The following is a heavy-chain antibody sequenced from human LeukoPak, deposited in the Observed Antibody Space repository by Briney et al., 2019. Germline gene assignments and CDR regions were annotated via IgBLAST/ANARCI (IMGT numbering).Heavy chain of an antibody. V-gene: IGHV4-34*01. CDR1: GGSFSGYY. CDR3: ARGSQSLGYCSGGSCRAKIFDY. D-gene: IGHD2-15*01. J-gene: IGHJ4*02. Sequence: ETLSLTCAVYGGSFSGYYWSWIRQPPGKGLEWIGEINHSGSTNYNPSLKSRVTISVDTSKNQFSLKLSSVTAADTAVYYCARGSQSLGYCSGGSCRAKIFDYWGQGTLITVSS. CDR2: INHSGST.